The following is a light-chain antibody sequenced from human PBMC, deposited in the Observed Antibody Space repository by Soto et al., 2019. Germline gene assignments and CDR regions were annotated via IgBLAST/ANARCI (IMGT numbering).Light chain of an antibody. V-gene: IGKV1-12*02. CDR2: TAT. CDR1: QDVNTW. CDR3: QQGRAFPFT. Sequence: DIQMTQSPSSVSASVGDRVTITCRASQDVNTWLGWYQQKPGKAPKLLIYTATNVQSGVPSRFSGSGSGTEFPLTIRNLQPDDFATYYCQQGRAFPFTFGPGTTVDVK. J-gene: IGKJ3*01.